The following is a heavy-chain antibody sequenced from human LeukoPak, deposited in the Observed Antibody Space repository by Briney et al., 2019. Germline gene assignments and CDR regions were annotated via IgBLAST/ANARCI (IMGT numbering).Heavy chain of an antibody. CDR3: ARDAYYYYYYMDV. Sequence: GGSLRLSCAASGFTFSDYYMIWIRQAPGKGLEWVSYISSSGSTIYYADSVKGRFTISRDNAKNSLYLQMNSLRAEDTAVYYCARDAYYYYYYMDVWGKGTTVTISS. J-gene: IGHJ6*03. V-gene: IGHV3-11*01. CDR2: ISSSGSTI. CDR1: GFTFSDYY.